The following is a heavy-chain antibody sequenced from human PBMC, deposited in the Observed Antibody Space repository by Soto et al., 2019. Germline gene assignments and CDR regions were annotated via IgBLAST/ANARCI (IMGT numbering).Heavy chain of an antibody. D-gene: IGHD6-13*01. V-gene: IGHV4-30-2*06. J-gene: IGHJ5*02. Sequence: QLQLQESGSGLLKPSQTLSLNCSVSGDSISSGGLSWNWLRQSPGRGLEWIGYIYYPGLTYYNPSLKRRVFMALDTSENQVSLSLSSVTAADSAVYYCARGRRSKTATAGTGWFDPWGPGTLVTVSS. CDR3: ARGRRSKTATAGTGWFDP. CDR1: GDSISSGGLS. CDR2: IYYPGLT.